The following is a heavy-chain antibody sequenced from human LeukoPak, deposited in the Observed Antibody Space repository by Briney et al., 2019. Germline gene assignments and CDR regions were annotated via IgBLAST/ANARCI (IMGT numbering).Heavy chain of an antibody. CDR1: GFTFSCYA. V-gene: IGHV3-23*01. CDR3: AKALATVTTSFDY. D-gene: IGHD4-17*01. J-gene: IGHJ4*02. CDR2: ISGSGGST. Sequence: GGSLRLSCAAHGFTFSCYAMSWVRQAPGKGQERVSAISGSGGSTYYADSVKGRFTSSRDNSKNTLNLQMNSLRAEDTAVYYCAKALATVTTSFDYWGEGTLVTVSS.